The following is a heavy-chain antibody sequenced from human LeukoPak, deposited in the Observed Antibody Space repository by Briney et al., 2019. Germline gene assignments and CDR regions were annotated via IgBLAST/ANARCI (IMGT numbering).Heavy chain of an antibody. V-gene: IGHV4-31*03. CDR3: AATIFGVVIPPHFDY. CDR2: IYYSGST. Sequence: SETLSLTCTVSGGSISSSGYYWGWIRQPPGKGLEWIGYIYYSGSTYYNPSLKSRVAISVDTSKNQFSLKLSSVTAADTAVYYCAATIFGVVIPPHFDYWGQGTLVTVSS. D-gene: IGHD3-3*01. CDR1: GGSISSSGYY. J-gene: IGHJ4*02.